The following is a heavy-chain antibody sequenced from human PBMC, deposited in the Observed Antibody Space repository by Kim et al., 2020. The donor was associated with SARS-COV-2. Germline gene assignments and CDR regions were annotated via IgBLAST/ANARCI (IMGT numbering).Heavy chain of an antibody. V-gene: IGHV1-2*02. Sequence: EQMFQGRVTMTRDTSIRTVYLELSRLRSDGTAIYYCAKDQEGLEYYFDLWGQGTLVTVSS. CDR3: AKDQEGLEYYFDL. D-gene: IGHD3-3*01. J-gene: IGHJ4*02.